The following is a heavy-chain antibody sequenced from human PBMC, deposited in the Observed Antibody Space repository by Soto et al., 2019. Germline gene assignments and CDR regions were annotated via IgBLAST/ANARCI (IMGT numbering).Heavy chain of an antibody. CDR2: ISGSSHHI. CDR3: ATSRVVDF. CDR1: GFSFSDYY. J-gene: IGHJ4*02. Sequence: QVQLVESGGGLVKPGGSLTLSCAASGFSFSDYYMNWIRQVPGKGLEWLSCISGSSHHIHYADSDKGLFSISRDNAKNALYLQMSRLTTEDAADYYCATSRVVDFWGQGALVTVSS. V-gene: IGHV3-11*01.